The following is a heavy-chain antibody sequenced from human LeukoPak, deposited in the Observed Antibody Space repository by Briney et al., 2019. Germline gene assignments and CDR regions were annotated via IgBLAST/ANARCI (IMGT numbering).Heavy chain of an antibody. CDR1: GFTFSSYE. J-gene: IGHJ4*02. Sequence: GGSLRLSCAASGFTFSSYEMNWVRQAPGKGLEWVSYISSSGSTIYYADSVKGRFTISRDNAKNSLYLQMNSLRAGDTAVYYCARVKDGGLGFDYWGQGTLVTVSS. CDR2: ISSSGSTI. D-gene: IGHD4-23*01. CDR3: ARVKDGGLGFDY. V-gene: IGHV3-48*03.